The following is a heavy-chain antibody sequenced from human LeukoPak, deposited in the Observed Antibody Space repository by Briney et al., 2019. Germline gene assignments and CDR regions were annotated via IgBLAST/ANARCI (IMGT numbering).Heavy chain of an antibody. Sequence: AASVKVSCKASGYTSTGYYMNWVRQAPGQGLEGMGWINPNSGGTNYAQKFQGRVTMTRDTSISTAYMELSRLRSDDTAVYYCARAPQRALGAFDIWGQGTMVTVSS. CDR2: INPNSGGT. CDR3: ARAPQRALGAFDI. J-gene: IGHJ3*02. V-gene: IGHV1-2*02. CDR1: GYTSTGYY.